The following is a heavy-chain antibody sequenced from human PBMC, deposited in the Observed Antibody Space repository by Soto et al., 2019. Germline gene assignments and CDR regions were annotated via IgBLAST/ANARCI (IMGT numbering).Heavy chain of an antibody. Sequence: SETLSLTCTVSGGSISSYYWSWIRQPPGKGLEWIGYIYYSGSTNYNPSLKSRVTISVDTSKNQFSLKLSSVTAADTAVYYCARIVEGSDILTGYLPGYMDVWGKGTTVTVSS. CDR2: IYYSGST. V-gene: IGHV4-59*01. D-gene: IGHD3-9*01. J-gene: IGHJ6*03. CDR3: ARIVEGSDILTGYLPGYMDV. CDR1: GGSISSYY.